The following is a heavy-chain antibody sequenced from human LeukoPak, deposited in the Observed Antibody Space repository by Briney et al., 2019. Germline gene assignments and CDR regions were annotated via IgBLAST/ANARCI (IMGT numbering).Heavy chain of an antibody. J-gene: IGHJ4*02. Sequence: SETLSLTCTVSGGSISSYYWSWIRQPPGKGLEWIGYIYYSGSTNYNPSLKSRVTISVDTSKSQFSLKLSSVTAADTAVYYCASPGPGSGWYTLGYWGQGTLVTVSS. CDR1: GGSISSYY. V-gene: IGHV4-59*08. CDR3: ASPGPGSGWYTLGY. CDR2: IYYSGST. D-gene: IGHD6-19*01.